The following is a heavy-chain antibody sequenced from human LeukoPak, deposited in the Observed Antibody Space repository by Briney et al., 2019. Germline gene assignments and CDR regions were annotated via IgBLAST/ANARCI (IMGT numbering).Heavy chain of an antibody. Sequence: GGSLSLSCAASGFKFDDYGMSWVRQVPGKGLEWVSGINWNGGSRGYADSVKGRFSISRDNAKNSVYLQMNSLRSEDTAFYHCARDRCSSTSCYNTPNWFDPWGQGTLVTVSS. CDR3: ARDRCSSTSCYNTPNWFDP. CDR2: INWNGGSR. J-gene: IGHJ5*02. V-gene: IGHV3-20*01. D-gene: IGHD2-2*02. CDR1: GFKFDDYG.